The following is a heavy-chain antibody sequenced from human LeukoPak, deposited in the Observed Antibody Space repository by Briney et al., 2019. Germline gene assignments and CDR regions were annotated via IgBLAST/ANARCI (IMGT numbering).Heavy chain of an antibody. Sequence: GGSLRLSCAASGFTFSSYEMNWVRQAPGKGLEWVSYISSSGSTKYYADSVKGRFTISRDNAKNSLYLQMNSLRAEDTAVYYCARDGGYSYCKKGCFEKWGQGTLVTVSS. V-gene: IGHV3-48*03. CDR1: GFTFSSYE. D-gene: IGHD5-18*01. CDR2: ISSSGSTK. CDR3: ARDGGYSYCKKGCFEK. J-gene: IGHJ4*02.